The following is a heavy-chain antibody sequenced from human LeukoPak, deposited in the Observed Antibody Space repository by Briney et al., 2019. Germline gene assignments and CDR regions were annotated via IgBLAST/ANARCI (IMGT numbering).Heavy chain of an antibody. CDR3: ARGGPYDYVWGSYRQASYYYYYMDV. CDR1: GGSISSYY. D-gene: IGHD3-16*02. CDR2: IYTSGST. Sequence: PSETLSLTCTVSGGSISSYYWSWLRQPAGKGLEWIGRIYTSGSTNYNPSLKSRVTMSVDTSKNQFSLKLSSVTAADTAVYYCARGGPYDYVWGSYRQASYYYYYMDVWGKGTTVTVSS. V-gene: IGHV4-4*07. J-gene: IGHJ6*03.